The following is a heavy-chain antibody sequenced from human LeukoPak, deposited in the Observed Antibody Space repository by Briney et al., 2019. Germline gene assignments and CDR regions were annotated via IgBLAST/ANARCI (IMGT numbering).Heavy chain of an antibody. J-gene: IGHJ3*02. D-gene: IGHD3-9*01. Sequence: GGSLRLSCAASGFTFSSYGMHWVRQAPGKGLEWVAVISYDGSNKYYADSVKGRFTISRDNSKNTLYLQMNSLRAEDTAVYYCAKTYYDILTGYSDAFDIWGQGTKVTVSS. CDR2: ISYDGSNK. CDR1: GFTFSSYG. CDR3: AKTYYDILTGYSDAFDI. V-gene: IGHV3-30*18.